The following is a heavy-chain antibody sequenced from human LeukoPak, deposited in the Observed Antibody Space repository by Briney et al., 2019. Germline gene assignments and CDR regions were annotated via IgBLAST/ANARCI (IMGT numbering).Heavy chain of an antibody. Sequence: GGSLRLSCAASGFTFSDYYMSWIRQAPGKGLEWVSYISSSGSTIYYADSVKGRFTISRDNAKNSLYLQMNSLRAEDTAVYYCARDVRVAVAVPYNWFDPWGQGTLVTVSS. J-gene: IGHJ5*02. D-gene: IGHD6-19*01. V-gene: IGHV3-11*01. CDR2: ISSSGSTI. CDR3: ARDVRVAVAVPYNWFDP. CDR1: GFTFSDYY.